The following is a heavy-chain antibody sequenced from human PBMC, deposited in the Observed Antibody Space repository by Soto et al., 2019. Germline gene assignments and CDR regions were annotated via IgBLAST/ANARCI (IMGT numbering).Heavy chain of an antibody. V-gene: IGHV1-18*01. CDR1: GYTFPDYG. J-gene: IGHJ4*02. CDR2: ISAYKTNI. Sequence: ASVKVSCKASGYTFPDYGITWVRQAPGQGLEWMGWISAYKTNIKYAQKFQGRVTLTTDTSTSTAYMELRSLRSDDTAIYYCVRDLDGSGAYYTDFWGQGTLVTVSS. CDR3: VRDLDGSGAYYTDF. D-gene: IGHD3-10*01.